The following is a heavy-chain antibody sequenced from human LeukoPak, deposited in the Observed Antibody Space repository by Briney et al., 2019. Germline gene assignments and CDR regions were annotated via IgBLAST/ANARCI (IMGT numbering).Heavy chain of an antibody. CDR2: IRYDGSNK. D-gene: IGHD4-17*01. V-gene: IGHV3-30*02. J-gene: IGHJ5*02. CDR1: GFTFSSYG. Sequence: GGSLRLSCAASGFTFSSYGMHWVRQAPGKGLEWVAFIRYDGSNKYYADSVKGRFTISRDNAKNSLYLQMNSLRAEDTAVYYCCSTVTTPASWGQGTLVTVSS. CDR3: CSTVTTPAS.